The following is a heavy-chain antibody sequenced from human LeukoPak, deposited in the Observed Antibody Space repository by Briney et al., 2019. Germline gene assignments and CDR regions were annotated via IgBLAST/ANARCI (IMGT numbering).Heavy chain of an antibody. V-gene: IGHV3-53*01. D-gene: IGHD4-23*01. CDR3: ARGDDYGGAWYYFDY. J-gene: IGHJ4*02. CDR1: GFTVSSNY. Sequence: GGSLRLSCAASGFTVSSNYMSWVRPAPGKGLEWGSVIYSGGRTYYADSVKGRFTISRDNSKNTVYLQMNSLRAEDTAVYHCARGDDYGGAWYYFDYWGQGTLVTVSS. CDR2: IYSGGRT.